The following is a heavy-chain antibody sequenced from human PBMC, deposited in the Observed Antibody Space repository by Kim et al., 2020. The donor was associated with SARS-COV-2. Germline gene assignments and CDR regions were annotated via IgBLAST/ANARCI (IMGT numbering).Heavy chain of an antibody. CDR1: GFTFSSYG. CDR3: ARGAYSSLWNGDY. V-gene: IGHV3-48*02. CDR2: ISSSSTTI. J-gene: IGHJ4*02. Sequence: GGSLRLSCAASGFTFSSYGMNWVRQAPGKGLQWISFISSSSTTIYYADSVKGRFTISRDNAKNSLYLQMNSLRDEDTAVYYCARGAYSSLWNGDYWGQGALVTVSS. D-gene: IGHD3-22*01.